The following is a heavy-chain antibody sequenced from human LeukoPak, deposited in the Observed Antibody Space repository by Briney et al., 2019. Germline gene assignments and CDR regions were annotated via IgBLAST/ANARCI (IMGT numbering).Heavy chain of an antibody. V-gene: IGHV1-2*02. J-gene: IGHJ3*01. D-gene: IGHD6-13*01. CDR3: ARDSSTSIPDAFDV. CDR2: INPDSGAT. Sequence: EASVKVSCKASGYTFTNYGITWVRQAPGQGLEWMGWINPDSGATNHAQTFQGRVTMTRDTSITTTYMELSRLTSDDTAVYYCARDSSTSIPDAFDVWGQGTLVTVSS. CDR1: GYTFTNYG.